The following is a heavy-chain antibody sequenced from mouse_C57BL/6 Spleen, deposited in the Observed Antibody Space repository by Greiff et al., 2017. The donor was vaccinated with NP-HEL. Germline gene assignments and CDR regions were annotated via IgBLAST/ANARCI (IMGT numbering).Heavy chain of an antibody. CDR3: AGGLRPSWFAY. CDR2: IHPNSGST. J-gene: IGHJ3*01. V-gene: IGHV1-64*01. Sequence: QVQLKQPGAELVKPGASVKLSCKASGYTFTSYWMHWVKQRPGQGLEWIGMIHPNSGSTNYNEKFKSKAKLTVDKSSSTAYLQLSSLTSEDSAVYYCAGGLRPSWFAYWGQGTLVTVSA. D-gene: IGHD2-4*01. CDR1: GYTFTSYW.